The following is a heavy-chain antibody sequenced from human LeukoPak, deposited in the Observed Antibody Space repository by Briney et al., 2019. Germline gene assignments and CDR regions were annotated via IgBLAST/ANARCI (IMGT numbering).Heavy chain of an antibody. D-gene: IGHD1-26*01. CDR1: GFPFSSYW. CDR2: IRHDGSET. J-gene: IGHJ4*02. Sequence: GGSLRLSCAASGFPFSSYWMSWVRQAPGKGLEWVANIRHDGSETYYVDSLRGRFTISRDNAKNLVYLQMSSLRAEDTAIYYCARGTNSGSYYPDYWGQGTLVTVSS. V-gene: IGHV3-7*01. CDR3: ARGTNSGSYYPDY.